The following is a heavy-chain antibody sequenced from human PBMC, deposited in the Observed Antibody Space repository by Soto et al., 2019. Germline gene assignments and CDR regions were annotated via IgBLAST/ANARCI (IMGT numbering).Heavy chain of an antibody. CDR2: IIPIFGTA. CDR3: ARDSKYCTNGVCYAPSYAFDI. D-gene: IGHD2-8*01. J-gene: IGHJ3*02. CDR1: GGTFSSYA. Sequence: GAAVKVSCKASGGTFSSYAISWVRQAPGQGLELMGGIIPIFGTANYAQKFQGRVTITADKSTSTAYMELSSLRSEDTAVYYCARDSKYCTNGVCYAPSYAFDIWGQGTMVTVSS. V-gene: IGHV1-69*06.